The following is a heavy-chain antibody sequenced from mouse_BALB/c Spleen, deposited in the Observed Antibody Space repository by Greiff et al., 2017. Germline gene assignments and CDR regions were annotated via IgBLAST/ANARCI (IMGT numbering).Heavy chain of an antibody. CDR3: ARAGYGNLYYAMDY. J-gene: IGHJ4*01. V-gene: IGHV5-17*02. D-gene: IGHD2-10*02. CDR2: ISSGSSTI. Sequence: EVKLMESGGGLVQPGGSRKLSCAASGFTFSSFGMHWVRQAPEKGLEWVAYISSGSSTIYYADTVKGRFTISRDNPKNTLFLQMTSLRSEDTAMYYCARAGYGNLYYAMDYWGQGTSVTVSS. CDR1: GFTFSSFG.